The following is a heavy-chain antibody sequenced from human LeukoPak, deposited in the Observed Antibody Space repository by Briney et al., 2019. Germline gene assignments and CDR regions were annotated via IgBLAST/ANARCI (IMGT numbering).Heavy chain of an antibody. J-gene: IGHJ4*02. CDR3: ATSGGPYSSSWYSNFDY. CDR1: GYTLTELS. CDR2: FDPEDGET. V-gene: IGHV1-24*01. D-gene: IGHD6-13*01. Sequence: ASVKVSCKVSGYTLTELSMHWVRQAPGKGLEWMGGFDPEDGETIYAQKFQGRVTMTEDTSTDTAYMELSSLRSEDTAVYYCATSGGPYSSSWYSNFDYWGQGTLVTVSS.